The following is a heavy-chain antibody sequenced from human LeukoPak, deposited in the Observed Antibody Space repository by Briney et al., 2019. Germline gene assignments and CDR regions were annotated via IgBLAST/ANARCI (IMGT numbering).Heavy chain of an antibody. V-gene: IGHV1-69*13. J-gene: IGHJ5*02. D-gene: IGHD2-2*02. Sequence: GASVKVSCKASGGTFSSYVINLVRQAPGQGLEWMGGIIPIFSTADYAQKFQGRVTITADESTRTAYMELSSLRSEDTTVYYCARVTGGRYCSTTSCYMRGWFDPWGQGTLVTVSS. CDR1: GGTFSSYV. CDR3: ARVTGGRYCSTTSCYMRGWFDP. CDR2: IIPIFSTA.